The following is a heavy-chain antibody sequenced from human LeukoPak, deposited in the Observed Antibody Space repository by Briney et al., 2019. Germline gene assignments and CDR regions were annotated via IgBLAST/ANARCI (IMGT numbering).Heavy chain of an antibody. CDR2: IYTSGGT. D-gene: IGHD3-10*01. V-gene: IGHV4-4*07. Sequence: SETLSLTCTVSGGSISSYYWSWIRQPAGKGLEWIGRIYTSGGTNYNPSLKSRVTMSVDTSKNQFSLKLSSVTAADTAVYYCARAREITMVRGDRAWWFDPWGQGTLVTVSS. J-gene: IGHJ5*02. CDR3: ARAREITMVRGDRAWWFDP. CDR1: GGSISSYY.